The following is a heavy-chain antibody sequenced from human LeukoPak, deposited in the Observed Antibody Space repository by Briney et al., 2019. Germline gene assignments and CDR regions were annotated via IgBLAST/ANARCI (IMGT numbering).Heavy chain of an antibody. CDR1: GFTFSSYG. J-gene: IGHJ4*02. V-gene: IGHV3-30*18. D-gene: IGHD6-13*01. CDR3: AKDMYSSSWYYFDY. CDR2: ISYDGSNK. Sequence: PGRSLRLSCAASGFTFSSYGMHWVRQPPGKGLEWVAVISYDGSNKYYAEFVKGRFTISRDNSKKTLYLQMNSLGAEDTAVYHCAKDMYSSSWYYFDYWGQGTLVTVSS.